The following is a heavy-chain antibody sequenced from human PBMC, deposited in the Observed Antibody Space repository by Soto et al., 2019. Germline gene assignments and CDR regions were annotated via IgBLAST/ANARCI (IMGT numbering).Heavy chain of an antibody. V-gene: IGHV3-23*01. J-gene: IGHJ6*02. CDR1: GFTFSTFA. Sequence: GGSLRLSCEASGFTFSTFAMNWVRQAPGKGLEGVSTVFDGGVSTDYADSVKGRGTVSRDTFKNTLFLQMDSLTVEDTAVYFCARDLGWNDLLNTYYYGMDVWGQGTTVTVSS. D-gene: IGHD1-1*01. CDR3: ARDLGWNDLLNTYYYGMDV. CDR2: VFDGGVST.